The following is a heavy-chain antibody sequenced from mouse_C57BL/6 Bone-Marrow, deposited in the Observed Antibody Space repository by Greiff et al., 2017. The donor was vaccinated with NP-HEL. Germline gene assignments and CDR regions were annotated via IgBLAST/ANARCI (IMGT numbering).Heavy chain of an antibody. CDR3: ARWDYDYDYAMDY. D-gene: IGHD2-4*01. J-gene: IGHJ4*01. V-gene: IGHV1-54*01. Sequence: QVHVKQSGAELVRPGTSVKVSCKASGYAFTNYLIEWVKQRPGQGLEWIGVINPGSGGTNYNEKFKGKATLTADKSSSTAYMQLSSLTSEDSAVYFCARWDYDYDYAMDYWGQGTSVTVSS. CDR1: GYAFTNYL. CDR2: INPGSGGT.